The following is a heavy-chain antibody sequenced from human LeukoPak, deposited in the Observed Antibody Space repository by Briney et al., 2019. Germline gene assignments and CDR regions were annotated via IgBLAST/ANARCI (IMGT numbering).Heavy chain of an antibody. J-gene: IGHJ4*02. D-gene: IGHD3-3*01. V-gene: IGHV3-30*03. CDR2: ISYDGSNK. CDR1: GFTFSSYG. CDR3: ARDRSPYYDFWTGRYFDY. Sequence: GGSLRLSCAASGFTFSSYGMHWVRQAPGKGLEWVAVISYDGSNKYYADSVKGRFTISRDNSKNTLYLQMNSLRAEDTAVYYCARDRSPYYDFWTGRYFDYWGQGTLVTVSS.